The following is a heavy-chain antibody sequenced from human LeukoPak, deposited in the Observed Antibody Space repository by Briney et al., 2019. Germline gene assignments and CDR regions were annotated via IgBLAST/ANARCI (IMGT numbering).Heavy chain of an antibody. CDR2: IWYDGSNK. Sequence: GGSLRLSCAASGFTFRSYGMHWVRQAPGKGLEWVAVIWYDGSNKYYADSVKGRFTISRDNFKNTLYLQMNSLRAEDTAVYYCAKVYSGGYPDYWGQGTLVTVSS. J-gene: IGHJ4*02. D-gene: IGHD1-26*01. CDR3: AKVYSGGYPDY. V-gene: IGHV3-33*06. CDR1: GFTFRSYG.